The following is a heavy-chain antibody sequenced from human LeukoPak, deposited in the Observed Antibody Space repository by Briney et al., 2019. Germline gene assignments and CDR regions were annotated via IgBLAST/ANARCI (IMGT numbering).Heavy chain of an antibody. J-gene: IGHJ3*02. D-gene: IGHD3-22*01. V-gene: IGHV3-11*01. Sequence: GGSLRLSCAASGFTFSDYYMSWIRQAPGKGLDWVSYISSSGSTIYYADSVKGRFTISRDNAKNSLYLQMNSLRAEDTAVYYCARDADDSSGYYHDAFDIWGQGTMVTVSS. CDR3: ARDADDSSGYYHDAFDI. CDR2: ISSSGSTI. CDR1: GFTFSDYY.